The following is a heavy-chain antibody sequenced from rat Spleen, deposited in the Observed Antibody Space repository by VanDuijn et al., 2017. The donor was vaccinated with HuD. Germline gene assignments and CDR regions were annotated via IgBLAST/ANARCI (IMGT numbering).Heavy chain of an antibody. V-gene: IGHV5-29*01. Sequence: EVQLVESGGGLVQPGRSLKLSCAASGFTFSDYGVAWVRQAPTTGLEWVATISYGDSSGHSSTYYRDSVKGRFTVSRDNAKTTLYLQMDSLRSEDTATYYCARHPDYSNYFDYWGQGVMVTVSS. CDR2: ISYGDSSGHSST. J-gene: IGHJ2*01. CDR3: ARHPDYSNYFDY. CDR1: GFTFSDYG. D-gene: IGHD1-1*01.